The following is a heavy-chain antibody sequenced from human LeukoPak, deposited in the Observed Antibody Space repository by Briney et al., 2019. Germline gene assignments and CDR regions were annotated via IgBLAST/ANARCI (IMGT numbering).Heavy chain of an antibody. V-gene: IGHV1-69*05. D-gene: IGHD4-11*01. CDR3: ARAPTPSTNYYYYYMDV. Sequence: ASVKVSCKASGGTFSSYAISWVRQAPGQGLEWMGRIIPIFGTANYEQKFQGRVTITTDESTSTAYMELSSLRSEDTAVYYCARAPTPSTNYYYYYMDVWGKGTTVTVSS. CDR1: GGTFSSYA. J-gene: IGHJ6*03. CDR2: IIPIFGTA.